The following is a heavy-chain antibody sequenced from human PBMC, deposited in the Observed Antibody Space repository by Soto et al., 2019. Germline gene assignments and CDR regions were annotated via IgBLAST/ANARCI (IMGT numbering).Heavy chain of an antibody. D-gene: IGHD2-21*01. J-gene: IGHJ6*02. CDR1: GFTSSDHY. CDR3: ARHIPGHGKDV. CDR2: IRNKVNSYTT. V-gene: IGHV3-72*01. Sequence: EVQLVESGGGLVQPGGSLRLSCAASGFTSSDHYMDWVRQATGKGLEWVGRIRNKVNSYTTEYAASVKGRCTVSRDDSKNSVYLQMNSLKTEDTAVYYSARHIPGHGKDVWGQGNTVTVSS.